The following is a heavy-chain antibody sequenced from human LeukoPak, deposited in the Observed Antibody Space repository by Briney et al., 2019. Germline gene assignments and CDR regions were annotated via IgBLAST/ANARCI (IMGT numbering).Heavy chain of an antibody. J-gene: IGHJ4*02. V-gene: IGHV3-23*01. CDR1: GFTFSSYA. Sequence: GGSLRLSCAASGFTFSSYAMHWVRQAPGKGLEWVSAISGSGGSTYYADSVKGRFTISRDNSKNTLYLQMNSLRAEDTAVYYCAKGGSSWYSEYYFDYWGQGTLVTVSS. CDR3: AKGGSSWYSEYYFDY. CDR2: ISGSGGST. D-gene: IGHD6-13*01.